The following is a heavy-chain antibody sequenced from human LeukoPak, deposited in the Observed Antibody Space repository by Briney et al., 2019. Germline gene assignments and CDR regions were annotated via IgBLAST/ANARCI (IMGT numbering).Heavy chain of an antibody. D-gene: IGHD4-23*01. CDR2: IIPILGIA. V-gene: IGHV1-69*02. CDR1: GGTFSSYT. Sequence: SVKVSCKASGGTFSSYTISWVRQAPGQGLEWMGRIIPILGIANYAQKFQGRVTITADKSTSTAYMELSSLGSEDTAVYYCARVTHDYGGNPLDYWGQGTLVTVSS. CDR3: ARVTHDYGGNPLDY. J-gene: IGHJ4*02.